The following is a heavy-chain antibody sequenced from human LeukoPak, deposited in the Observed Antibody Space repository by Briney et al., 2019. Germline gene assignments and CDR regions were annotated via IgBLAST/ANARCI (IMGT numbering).Heavy chain of an antibody. CDR3: ASKLRVSSPGLYFND. V-gene: IGHV4-34*01. J-gene: IGHJ4*02. CDR2: INHSGST. CDR1: GGSFSGYY. Sequence: PSETLSLTCAVYGGSFSGYYWSWIRQPPGKGLEWIGEINHSGSTNYNPSLKSRVTISVDTSKNQFSLKLSSVTAADPAVYYCASKLRVSSPGLYFNDWGKAAQVTVTS. D-gene: IGHD4-23*01.